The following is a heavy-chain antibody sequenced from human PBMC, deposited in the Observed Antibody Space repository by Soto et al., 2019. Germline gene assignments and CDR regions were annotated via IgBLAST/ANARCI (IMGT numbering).Heavy chain of an antibody. J-gene: IGHJ5*02. Sequence: SETLSLTCAVYGGSFSGYYWSWIRQPPGKGLEWIGEINHSGSTNYNPSLKSRVTISVDTSKNQFSLKLSSVTAADTAVYYCARRPQLWLNMRFDPWGQGTLVTVSS. CDR3: ARRPQLWLNMRFDP. D-gene: IGHD5-18*01. V-gene: IGHV4-34*01. CDR2: INHSGST. CDR1: GGSFSGYY.